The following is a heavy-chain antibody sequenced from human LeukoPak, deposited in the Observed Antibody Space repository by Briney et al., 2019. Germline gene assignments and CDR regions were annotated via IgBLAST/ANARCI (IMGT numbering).Heavy chain of an antibody. CDR1: GGSISSYY. V-gene: IGHV4-59*01. D-gene: IGHD4-11*01. Sequence: ETPSHTCTVSGGSISSYYVSWIWQPPGKGLEWIGYISYTGSTDYNPSLKSRVTISVDMSKNQFSLKVSSVTAADTAVYYCSRGAVYFDAGGQGTLVTVSS. J-gene: IGHJ4*02. CDR3: SRGAVYFDA. CDR2: ISYTGST.